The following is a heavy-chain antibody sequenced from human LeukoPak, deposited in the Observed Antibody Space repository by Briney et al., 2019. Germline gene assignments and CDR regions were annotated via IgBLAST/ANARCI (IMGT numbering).Heavy chain of an antibody. Sequence: ASVTVSCKASGYTFTGYYMHWVRQAPGQGLEWMGWINPNSGGTNYAQKFQGWVTMTRDTSISTAYMELSRLRSDDTAVYYCARIYSSGWFGEYGMDVWGQGTTVTVSS. CDR2: INPNSGGT. D-gene: IGHD6-19*01. V-gene: IGHV1-2*04. CDR1: GYTFTGYY. J-gene: IGHJ6*02. CDR3: ARIYSSGWFGEYGMDV.